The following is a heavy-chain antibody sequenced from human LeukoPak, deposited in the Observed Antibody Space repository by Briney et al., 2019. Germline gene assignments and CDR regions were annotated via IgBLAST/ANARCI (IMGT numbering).Heavy chain of an antibody. D-gene: IGHD5-24*01. CDR1: GGSFSGYY. J-gene: IGHJ4*02. CDR3: AREGRDGSRYYFDS. CDR2: INHSGST. V-gene: IGHV4-34*01. Sequence: SETLSLTCAVYGGSFSGYYWNWIRQPPGKELEWIGEINHSGSTNYNPSLKSRVTMSVDTSKNQFSLKLSSVTAADTAVYYCAREGRDGSRYYFDSWGQGTLVTVSS.